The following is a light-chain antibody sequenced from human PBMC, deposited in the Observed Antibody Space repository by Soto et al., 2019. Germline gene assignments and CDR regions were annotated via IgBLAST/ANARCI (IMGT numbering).Light chain of an antibody. V-gene: IGKV3-15*01. CDR1: QSVSGR. CDR3: QQYDNWPLT. J-gene: IGKJ4*01. CDR2: GAS. Sequence: EIAMTQSPATLSVSPGERATLSCRASQSVSGRLAWYQQKRGQAPRLLIYGASTRATGISARFSGSGSGTEFTLTISSLQSEDFAVYYCQQYDNWPLTFGGGTKVEI.